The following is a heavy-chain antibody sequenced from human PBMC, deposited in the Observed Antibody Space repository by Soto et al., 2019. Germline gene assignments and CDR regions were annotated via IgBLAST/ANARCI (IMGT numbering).Heavy chain of an antibody. CDR2: IYYSGST. CDR3: ARVPDY. Sequence: SSETLSLTCAVSGGSISSISYYWGWIRQPPGKGLEWIGSIYYSGSTYYNPSLKSRVTISVDTSKNQFSLKLSSVTAADTAVYYCARVPDYWGQGILVTVSS. J-gene: IGHJ4*02. D-gene: IGHD2-2*01. V-gene: IGHV4-39*07. CDR1: GGSISSISYY.